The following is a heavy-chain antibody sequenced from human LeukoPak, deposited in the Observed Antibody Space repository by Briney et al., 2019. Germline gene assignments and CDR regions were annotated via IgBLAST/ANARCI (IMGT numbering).Heavy chain of an antibody. V-gene: IGHV1-18*01. D-gene: IGHD5-12*01. CDR2: ISAYNGNT. CDR1: GYTFTSYG. Sequence: ASVKVSCKASGYTFTSYGISWVRQAPGQGLEWVGWISAYNGNTNYAQKLQGRVTMTTDTYTSTAYMELRSLRSDDTAVYYCARDLRAFVATKGFDYWGQGTLVTVSS. CDR3: ARDLRAFVATKGFDY. J-gene: IGHJ4*02.